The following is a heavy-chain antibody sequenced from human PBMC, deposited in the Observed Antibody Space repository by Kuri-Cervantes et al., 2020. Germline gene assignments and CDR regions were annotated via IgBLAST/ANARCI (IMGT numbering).Heavy chain of an antibody. V-gene: IGHV4-4*02. Sequence: GFLRLSCTVSGGSISSSNWWSWVRQPPGKGLEWIGEIYHSGSTNYNPSLKSRVTISVDKSKNQFSLKLSSVTAADTAVYYCAGSYSGYYYYYGMDVWGQGTTVTVSS. D-gene: IGHD1-26*01. CDR3: AGSYSGYYYYYGMDV. CDR2: IYHSGST. J-gene: IGHJ6*02. CDR1: GGSISSSNW.